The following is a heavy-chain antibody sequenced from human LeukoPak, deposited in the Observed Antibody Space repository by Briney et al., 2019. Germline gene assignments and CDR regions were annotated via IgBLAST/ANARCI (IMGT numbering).Heavy chain of an antibody. CDR2: IYYTGST. CDR1: GGSISSYY. CDR3: ARGVMSTIWPFDS. D-gene: IGHD2-2*01. Sequence: PSETLSLTCTVSGGSISSYYFSWIRQPPGKGLEWIGYIYYTGSTNSNPSLKSRVAISVDTSKNQFSLKLSSVTAADTAVYYCARGVMSTIWPFDSWGQGTLVTVSS. J-gene: IGHJ4*02. V-gene: IGHV4-59*01.